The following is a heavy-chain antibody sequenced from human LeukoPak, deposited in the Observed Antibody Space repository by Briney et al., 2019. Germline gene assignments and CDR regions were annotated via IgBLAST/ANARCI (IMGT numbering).Heavy chain of an antibody. V-gene: IGHV3-20*01. D-gene: IGHD3-22*01. CDR3: AKAYYYDSSGYYYFDY. CDR2: INWNGGST. Sequence: PGGSLRLSCAASGFTFGAYWMSWVRQAPGKGLEWVSGINWNGGSTGYADSVKGRFTISRDNAKNSLYLQMNSLRAEDTALYHCAKAYYYDSSGYYYFDYWGQGTLVTVSS. J-gene: IGHJ4*02. CDR1: GFTFGAYW.